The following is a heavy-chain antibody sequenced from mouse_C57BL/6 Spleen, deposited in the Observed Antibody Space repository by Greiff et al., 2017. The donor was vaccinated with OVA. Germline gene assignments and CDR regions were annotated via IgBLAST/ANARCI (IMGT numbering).Heavy chain of an antibody. Sequence: VQLQQPGAELVKPGASVKLSCKASGYTFTSYWMQWVKQRPGQGLEWIGEIDPSDSYTNYNQKFKGKATLTVDTSSSTAYMQLSSLTSEDSAVYYCAREDYGSSYEGYWGQGTTLTVSS. V-gene: IGHV1-50*01. CDR3: AREDYGSSYEGY. CDR2: IDPSDSYT. J-gene: IGHJ2*01. D-gene: IGHD1-1*01. CDR1: GYTFTSYW.